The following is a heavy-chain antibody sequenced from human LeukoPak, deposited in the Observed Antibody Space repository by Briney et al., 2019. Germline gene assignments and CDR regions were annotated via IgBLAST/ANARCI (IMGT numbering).Heavy chain of an antibody. V-gene: IGHV4-59*12. Sequence: SETLSLTCTVSGGSISSYYWSWIRQPPGKGLEWIGYIYYSGSTNYNPSLKSRVTISVDTSKNQFSLKLSSVTAADTAVYYCARDRKDDIVVVPAGSGAFDIWGQGTMVTVSS. J-gene: IGHJ3*02. D-gene: IGHD2-2*01. CDR3: ARDRKDDIVVVPAGSGAFDI. CDR1: GGSISSYY. CDR2: IYYSGST.